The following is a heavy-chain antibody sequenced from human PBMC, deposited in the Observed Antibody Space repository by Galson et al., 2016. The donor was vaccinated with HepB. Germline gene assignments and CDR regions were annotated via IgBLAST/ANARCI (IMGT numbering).Heavy chain of an antibody. CDR2: IKQDGSEE. J-gene: IGHJ4*02. Sequence: SLRLSCAASGFTLSSYWMSWVRQAPGKGLEWVANIKQDGSEEYYVDSVKGRFTNSRDNAKNSLYLQMNSLRAEDTAVYYCARRRGSGSHDYWGQGTLVTVSS. CDR3: ARRRGSGSHDY. CDR1: GFTLSSYW. D-gene: IGHD3-10*01. V-gene: IGHV3-7*05.